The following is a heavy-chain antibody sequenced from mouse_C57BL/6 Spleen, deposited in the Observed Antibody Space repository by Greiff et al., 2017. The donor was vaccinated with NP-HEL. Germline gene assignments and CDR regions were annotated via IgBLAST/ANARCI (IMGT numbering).Heavy chain of an antibody. V-gene: IGHV3-6*01. CDR1: GYSITSGYY. Sequence: ESGPGLVKPSQSLSLTCSVTGYSITSGYYWNWIRQFPGNKLEWMGYISYDGSNNYNPSLKNRISITRDTSKNQFFLKLNSVTTEDTATYYCARDDDYDDYFDYWGQGTTLTVSS. J-gene: IGHJ2*01. CDR2: ISYDGSN. D-gene: IGHD2-4*01. CDR3: ARDDDYDDYFDY.